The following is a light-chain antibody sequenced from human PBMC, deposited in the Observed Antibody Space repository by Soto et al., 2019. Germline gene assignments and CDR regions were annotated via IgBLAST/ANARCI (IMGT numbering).Light chain of an antibody. Sequence: STLTQAASVCVSPGQSITICCTGTSSDVGDYPNVSWYQQHPGKVPKLIIYEVIHRPSGVTSRFSGSKSENTASLTISGLQAEDEADYYCSSYSATTNIVFGSGTKVTVL. J-gene: IGLJ1*01. CDR3: SSYSATTNIV. V-gene: IGLV2-14*01. CDR2: EVI. CDR1: SSDVGDYPN.